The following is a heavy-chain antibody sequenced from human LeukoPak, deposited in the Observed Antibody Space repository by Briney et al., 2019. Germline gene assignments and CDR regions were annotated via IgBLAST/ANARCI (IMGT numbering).Heavy chain of an antibody. CDR1: GGSISSGGYY. CDR3: ARGVGRNWFDP. V-gene: IGHV4-34*01. J-gene: IGHJ5*02. CDR2: INHSGST. D-gene: IGHD1-26*01. Sequence: SETLSLTCAVSGGSISSGGYYWSWIRQPPGKGLEWIGEINHSGSTNYNPSLKSRVTISVDTSKNQFSLKLSSVTAADTAVYYCARGVGRNWFDPWGQGTLVTVSS.